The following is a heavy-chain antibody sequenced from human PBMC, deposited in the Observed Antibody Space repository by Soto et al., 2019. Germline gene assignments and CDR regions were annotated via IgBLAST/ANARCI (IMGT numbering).Heavy chain of an antibody. CDR1: GFTFSSYA. J-gene: IGHJ4*02. CDR3: ARGPPGSSGWYPFDY. D-gene: IGHD6-19*01. Sequence: GGSMRLSCTASGFTFSSYAMHWVRQDPGKGLEWVAVISYDGSNKYYADSVKGRFTISRDNSKNTLYLQMNSLRAEDTAVYYCARGPPGSSGWYPFDYWGQGTLVTVSS. CDR2: ISYDGSNK. V-gene: IGHV3-30-3*01.